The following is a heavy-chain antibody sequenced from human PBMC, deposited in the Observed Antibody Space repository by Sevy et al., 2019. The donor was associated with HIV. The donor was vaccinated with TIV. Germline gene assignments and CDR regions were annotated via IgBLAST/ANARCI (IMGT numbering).Heavy chain of an antibody. CDR2: ISGSGGSGTKT. V-gene: IGHV3-23*01. CDR3: ARKYDSSGYFDY. D-gene: IGHD3-22*01. J-gene: IGHJ4*02. CDR1: GFTFSNYA. Sequence: GGSLRLSCAASGFTFSNYAMNWVRQAPGKGLKWVSGISGSGGSGTKTNYADSVKGRFTISRDDSKNSLFLQLNSLRAEDTAIYYCARKYDSSGYFDYWGQRTLVTVSS.